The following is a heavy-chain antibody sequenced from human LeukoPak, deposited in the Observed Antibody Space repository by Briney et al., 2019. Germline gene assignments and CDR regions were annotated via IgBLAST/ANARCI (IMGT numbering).Heavy chain of an antibody. J-gene: IGHJ4*02. Sequence: ASVKVSCKASGYTFTGYYIHWVRQAPGQGLKWMGWINPNTGGTDYAHKFQGRVTMTRDTSISTAYMELSRLRSDDTAIYFCTRPIDIAAADLWGQGTLVSVSS. CDR3: TRPIDIAAADL. CDR1: GYTFTGYY. CDR2: INPNTGGT. V-gene: IGHV1-2*02. D-gene: IGHD6-13*01.